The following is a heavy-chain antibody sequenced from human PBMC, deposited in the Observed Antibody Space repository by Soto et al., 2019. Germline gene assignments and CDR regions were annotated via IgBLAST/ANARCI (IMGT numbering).Heavy chain of an antibody. V-gene: IGHV3-33*01. CDR1: GFTFSTYG. Sequence: QVQLVESGGGVVQPGRSLRLSCAASGFTFSTYGMHWVRQAPGKGLEWVAVIWSDGSNKYYGDSVKGRFTISRDDSKNTLYLQMNSLRAEDTAVYYCARWMGGNPSDYWGQGTLVTVSS. D-gene: IGHD2-15*01. J-gene: IGHJ4*02. CDR2: IWSDGSNK. CDR3: ARWMGGNPSDY.